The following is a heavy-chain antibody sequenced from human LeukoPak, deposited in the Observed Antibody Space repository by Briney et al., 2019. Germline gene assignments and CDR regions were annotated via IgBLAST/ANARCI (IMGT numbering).Heavy chain of an antibody. D-gene: IGHD2-2*01. CDR3: ARGPLHVVVPAATWFDP. V-gene: IGHV3-48*03. J-gene: IGHJ5*02. CDR2: ISSSGSTI. CDR1: GFTFSTYE. Sequence: GGSLRHSSAASGFTFSTYEMNWVRQAPGKGLDWVSYISSSGSTIYYADSVKGRSTISRDNAKNSLYLQMNSLRAEDTAVYYCARGPLHVVVPAATWFDPWGQGILVTVSS.